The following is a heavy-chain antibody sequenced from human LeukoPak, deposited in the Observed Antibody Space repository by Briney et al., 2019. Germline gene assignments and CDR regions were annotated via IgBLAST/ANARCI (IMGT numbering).Heavy chain of an antibody. CDR2: ISRNSGSI. V-gene: IGHV3-9*01. J-gene: IGHJ5*02. CDR3: ANGIWPYGSGRTMGFDP. D-gene: IGHD3-10*01. Sequence: GGSLRLSCAASGFTFDDYAMHWVRQAPGKGVEWVSGISRNSGSIGYADSVKGRFTISRDNAKNSLYLQMNSLRAEDTALYYCANGIWPYGSGRTMGFDPWGQGTLVTVSS. CDR1: GFTFDDYA.